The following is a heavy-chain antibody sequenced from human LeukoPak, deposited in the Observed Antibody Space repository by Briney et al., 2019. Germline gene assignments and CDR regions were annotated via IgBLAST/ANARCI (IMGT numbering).Heavy chain of an antibody. J-gene: IGHJ4*02. Sequence: PGGSLRLSCAASGFTFSSYSMNWVRQAPGKGLEWVSSISGSSSYIYYADSVKGRFTISRDNTKNSLYLQMNSLRAEDTAVYYCARPTSGSFDYWGQRTLVTVSS. CDR2: ISGSSSYI. D-gene: IGHD1-26*01. V-gene: IGHV3-21*01. CDR3: ARPTSGSFDY. CDR1: GFTFSSYS.